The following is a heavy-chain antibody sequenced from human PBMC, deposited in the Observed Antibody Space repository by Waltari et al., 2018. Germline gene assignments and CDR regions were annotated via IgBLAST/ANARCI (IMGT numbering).Heavy chain of an antibody. CDR2: IYHSGST. D-gene: IGHD3-10*01. CDR3: ARALSGGDRPSWFDP. Sequence: QVQLQESGPGLWKPSGTLSPTCPVSGTSISSGYSWGWIRQPPGKGLEWIGSIYHSGSTYYNPSLKSRVTISVDTSKNQFSLKLSSVTAADTAVYYCARALSGGDRPSWFDPWGQGTLVTVSS. CDR1: GTSISSGYS. V-gene: IGHV4-38-2*02. J-gene: IGHJ5*02.